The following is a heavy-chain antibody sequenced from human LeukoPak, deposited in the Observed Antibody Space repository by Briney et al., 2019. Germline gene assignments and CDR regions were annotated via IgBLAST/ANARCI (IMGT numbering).Heavy chain of an antibody. CDR1: GFTFDDYA. V-gene: IGHV3-9*01. CDR2: ISWNSGSI. D-gene: IGHD1-26*01. J-gene: IGHJ3*02. CDR3: ARLHSGRYYGDAFDI. Sequence: GGSLRLSCAASGFTFDDYAMHWVRQAPGKGLEWVSGISWNSGSIGYADSVKGRFTISRENAKNSLYLQMNSLRAEDTAVYYCARLHSGRYYGDAFDIWGQGTMVIVSS.